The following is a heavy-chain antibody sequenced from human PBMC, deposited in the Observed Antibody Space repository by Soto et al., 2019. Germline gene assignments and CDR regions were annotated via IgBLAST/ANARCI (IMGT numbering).Heavy chain of an antibody. D-gene: IGHD2-15*01. CDR1: GFTFSSYA. J-gene: IGHJ6*03. Sequence: GGSLRLSYAASGFTFSSYAMSWVRQAPGKGLEWVSAISGSGGSTYYADSVKGRFTISRDNSKNTLYLQMSSLRTEDTAVYYCARMGLLQTTSYYYYYMDVWGKGTTVTVSS. CDR3: ARMGLLQTTSYYYYYMDV. CDR2: ISGSGGST. V-gene: IGHV3-23*01.